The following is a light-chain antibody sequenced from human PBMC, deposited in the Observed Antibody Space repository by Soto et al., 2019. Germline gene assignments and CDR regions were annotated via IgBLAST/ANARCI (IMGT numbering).Light chain of an antibody. CDR2: EAS. CDR1: QSVSTY. J-gene: IGKJ4*01. CDR3: QQRSNWLT. Sequence: EIVLTQSPATLSLSPGERATLSCSASQSVSTYLAWYQHKPGQAPRLLIYEASHRATGIPARFSGSGSGTDFTLTISSLEPEDFAVYYCQQRSNWLTFGGGTKVEIK. V-gene: IGKV3-11*01.